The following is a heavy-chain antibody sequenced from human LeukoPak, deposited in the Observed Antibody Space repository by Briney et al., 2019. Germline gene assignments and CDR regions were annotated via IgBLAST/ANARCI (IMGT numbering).Heavy chain of an antibody. CDR2: FNPNSGGS. Sequence: ASVKVSCKASGYTFTDYYIQWVRQAPGHGLEWMGWFNPNSGGSDYAQKFQGRVTMTGDTSISSDYMELSRLISDDTAVYYCAREKLRYFEKTGFDSWGQGTLVTVSS. J-gene: IGHJ5*01. D-gene: IGHD3-9*01. CDR3: AREKLRYFEKTGFDS. V-gene: IGHV1-2*02. CDR1: GYTFTDYY.